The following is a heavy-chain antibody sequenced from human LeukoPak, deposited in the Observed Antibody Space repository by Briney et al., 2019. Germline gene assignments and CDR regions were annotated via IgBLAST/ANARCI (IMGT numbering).Heavy chain of an antibody. CDR1: GYTFTGYY. Sequence: ASVKVSCKASGYTFTGYYMHWVRQAPGQGLEWMGWINPNSGGTNYAQKFQGRVTMTRDTSISTAYMELSRLRSDDTAVYYCARAGLKEDIVVVVAAKLPGWFDPWGQGTLVTVSS. CDR3: ARAGLKEDIVVVVAAKLPGWFDP. V-gene: IGHV1-2*02. CDR2: INPNSGGT. D-gene: IGHD2-15*01. J-gene: IGHJ5*02.